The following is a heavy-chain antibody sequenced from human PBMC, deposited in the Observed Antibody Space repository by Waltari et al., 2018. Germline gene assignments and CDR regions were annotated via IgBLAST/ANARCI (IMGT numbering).Heavy chain of an antibody. V-gene: IGHV4-30-2*01. CDR2: IYHSGST. CDR1: GGPISSGGYS. CDR3: ASREMAGYYFDY. D-gene: IGHD6-19*01. Sequence: QLQLQESGSGLVKPSQTLSLPCAVPGGPISSGGYSWRWFRQPPGKGLEWIGYIYHSGSTYYNPSLKSRVTISVDRSKNQFSLKLSSVTAADTAVYYCASREMAGYYFDYWGQGTLVTVSS. J-gene: IGHJ4*02.